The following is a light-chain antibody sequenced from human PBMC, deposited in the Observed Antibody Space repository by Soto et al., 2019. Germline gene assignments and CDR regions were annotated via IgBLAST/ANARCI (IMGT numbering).Light chain of an antibody. CDR1: SSDVGGYNY. Sequence: QSALTQPRSVSGSPGQSVTISCTGTSSDVGGYNYVSWYQQHPGKAPKLMIYDVSKWPSGVPDRFSGSKSGNTASLTISGLQAEDEADYYCRSYAGSNTYVFGIGTNLTVL. V-gene: IGLV2-11*01. CDR3: RSYAGSNTYV. J-gene: IGLJ1*01. CDR2: DVS.